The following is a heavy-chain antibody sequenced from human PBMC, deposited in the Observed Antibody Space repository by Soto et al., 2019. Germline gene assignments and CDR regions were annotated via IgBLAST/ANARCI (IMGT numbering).Heavy chain of an antibody. V-gene: IGHV4-30-4*01. CDR2: IYYSGTT. Sequence: QVQLQESGPGLVQPSQTLSLTCTVSGGSISSGDYYWSWIRQPPGKDLEWIGYIYYSGTTYYNPYLKSPLTISVDTSKNQFSLSLTSVTAADTAVYYCSREPFCTGGSCYSRPMDVWGQGTTVTVSS. CDR1: GGSISSGDYY. J-gene: IGHJ6*02. D-gene: IGHD2-15*01. CDR3: SREPFCTGGSCYSRPMDV.